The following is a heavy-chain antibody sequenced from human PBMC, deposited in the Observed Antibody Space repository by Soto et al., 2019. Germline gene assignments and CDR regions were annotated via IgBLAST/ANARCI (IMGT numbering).Heavy chain of an antibody. J-gene: IGHJ6*02. CDR2: IYPGDSDT. D-gene: IGHD5-18*01. Sequence: PGESLKISCKGSGYSFTSYWIGWVRQMPGKGLEWMGIIYPGDSDTRYSPSFQGQVTISADKSISTAYLQWSSLKASDTAMYYCARSVDTAMVGYYYGMDVWGQGTTVTVSS. V-gene: IGHV5-51*01. CDR1: GYSFTSYW. CDR3: ARSVDTAMVGYYYGMDV.